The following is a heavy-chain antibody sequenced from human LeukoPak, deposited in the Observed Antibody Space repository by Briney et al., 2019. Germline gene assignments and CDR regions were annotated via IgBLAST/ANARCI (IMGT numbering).Heavy chain of an antibody. CDR2: IHYSGST. CDR1: GGSISSYY. J-gene: IGHJ4*02. V-gene: IGHV4-59*01. CDR3: ARVGTYGSGSYLSWLDY. Sequence: PSETLSLTCTVSGGSISSYYWNWIRQPPGKGLEWIGYIHYSGSTNYNPSLKSRVTISVDTSKNQFSLKLSSVTAADTAVYYCARVGTYGSGSYLSWLDYWGQGTLVTVSS. D-gene: IGHD3-10*01.